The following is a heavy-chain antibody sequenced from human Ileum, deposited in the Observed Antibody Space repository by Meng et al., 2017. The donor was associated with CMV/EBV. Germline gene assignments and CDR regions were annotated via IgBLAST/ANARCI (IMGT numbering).Heavy chain of an antibody. J-gene: IGHJ3*02. CDR1: GYSISSGYC. Sequence: GSLRLSCIVSGYSISSGYCWGWIRQPPGKGLEWIGSFYHSGSTYYSPSLQSRVTISVDTSKNHFSLKLTSVTAADTAVYYCARERDMYNWNDGSTFDIWGQG. CDR2: FYHSGST. CDR3: ARERDMYNWNDGSTFDI. V-gene: IGHV4-38-2*02. D-gene: IGHD1-1*01.